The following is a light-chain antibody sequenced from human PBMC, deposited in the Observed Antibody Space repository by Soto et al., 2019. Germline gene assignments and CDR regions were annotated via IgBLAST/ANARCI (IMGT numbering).Light chain of an antibody. J-gene: IGKJ3*01. V-gene: IGKV3-20*01. CDR1: QSVGSSY. CDR2: GAS. Sequence: EIVLTQSPGTLSLSPGERATLSCRASQSVGSSYLGWYQKKPGQPPRLLIYGASSRATGNPDRFSGSGSGTDFTLTINRLEPEDVAVYYCQHYGTSRVTFGPGTNVDIK. CDR3: QHYGTSRVT.